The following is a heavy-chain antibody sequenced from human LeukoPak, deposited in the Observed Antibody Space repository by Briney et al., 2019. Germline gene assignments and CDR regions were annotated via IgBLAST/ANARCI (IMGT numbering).Heavy chain of an antibody. CDR3: AKDPGIAVAGSSGWFDP. CDR1: GFTFSSYG. Sequence: GGSLRLSCAASGFTFSSYGMHWVRQAPGKGLERVAVISYDGSNKYYADSVKGRFTISRDNSKNTLYLQMNSLRAEDTAVYYCAKDPGIAVAGSSGWFDPWGQGTLVTVSS. J-gene: IGHJ5*02. D-gene: IGHD6-19*01. V-gene: IGHV3-30*18. CDR2: ISYDGSNK.